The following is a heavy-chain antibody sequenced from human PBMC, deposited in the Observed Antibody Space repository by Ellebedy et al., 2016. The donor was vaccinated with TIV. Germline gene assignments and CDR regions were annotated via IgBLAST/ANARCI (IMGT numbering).Heavy chain of an antibody. Sequence: GESLKISXKGSGYSFTSYWIAWVRQMPGKGLECMGIIYPGDSDTRYSPSFQGQVTISADKSISTAYLQWSSLKASDTAMYYCARPYDYGDYAWGYWGQGTLVTVSS. V-gene: IGHV5-51*01. CDR3: ARPYDYGDYAWGY. D-gene: IGHD4-17*01. CDR1: GYSFTSYW. CDR2: IYPGDSDT. J-gene: IGHJ4*02.